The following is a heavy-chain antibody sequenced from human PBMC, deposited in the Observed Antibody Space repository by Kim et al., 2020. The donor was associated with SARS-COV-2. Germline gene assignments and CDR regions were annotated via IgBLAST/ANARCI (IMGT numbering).Heavy chain of an antibody. CDR2: ISDSGGGT. V-gene: IGHV3-23*01. CDR3: AKLFSSSRYKGFDP. D-gene: IGHD6-13*01. J-gene: IGHJ5*02. CDR1: GFTFSSYA. Sequence: GGSLRLSCAASGFTFSSYAMTWVRQAPGKGLEWVSVISDSGGGTYFADSVKGRFTISRDNSKNTVYLQMNSLRAEDTAVYYCAKLFSSSRYKGFDPWGQG.